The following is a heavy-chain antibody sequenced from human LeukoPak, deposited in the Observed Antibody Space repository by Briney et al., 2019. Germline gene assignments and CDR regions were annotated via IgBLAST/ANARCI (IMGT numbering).Heavy chain of an antibody. CDR2: IIPIFGTA. Sequence: GASVKVSCKASGGTFSSYAISWVRQAPGQGLEWMGGIIPIFGTANYAQKFQGRVTITADESTSTAYMELSRLRSDDTAVYYCARSRNSGSYLWDYWGQGTLVTVSS. J-gene: IGHJ4*02. D-gene: IGHD1-26*01. CDR3: ARSRNSGSYLWDY. CDR1: GGTFSSYA. V-gene: IGHV1-69*13.